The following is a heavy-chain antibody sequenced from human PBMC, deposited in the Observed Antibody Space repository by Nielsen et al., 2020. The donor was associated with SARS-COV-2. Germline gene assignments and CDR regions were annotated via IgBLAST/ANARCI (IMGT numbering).Heavy chain of an antibody. D-gene: IGHD2-8*01. CDR3: AKDLSYCNDGVCYSYGMDV. Sequence: VRQAPGKGLEWVAVISYDGSNTFHAVSVRGRFTMSRDNSKNTLYLQMNSLRAEDTAVYYCAKDLSYCNDGVCYSYGMDVWGQGTMVTVSS. V-gene: IGHV3-30*18. J-gene: IGHJ6*02. CDR2: ISYDGSNT.